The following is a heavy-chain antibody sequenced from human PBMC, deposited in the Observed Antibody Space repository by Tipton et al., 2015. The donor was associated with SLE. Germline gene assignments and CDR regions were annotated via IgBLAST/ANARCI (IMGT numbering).Heavy chain of an antibody. D-gene: IGHD6-19*01. CDR1: GGSISSSSYY. J-gene: IGHJ5*02. CDR2: IYYSGST. Sequence: TLSLTCTVSGGSISSSSYYWGWLRQPPGKGLEWIGSIYYSGSTYYNPSLKSRVTISVDTSKNQFSLKLSSVTAADTAVYYCARHDSGWFGWFDPWGQGTLVTVSS. V-gene: IGHV4-39*01. CDR3: ARHDSGWFGWFDP.